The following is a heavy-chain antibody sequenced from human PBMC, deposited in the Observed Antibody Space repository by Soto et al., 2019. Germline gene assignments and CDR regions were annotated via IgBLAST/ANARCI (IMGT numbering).Heavy chain of an antibody. CDR2: ISSNGNT. J-gene: IGHJ4*02. D-gene: IGHD6-19*01. CDR1: DGSISGNF. Sequence: TLSLTCTVSDGSISGNFLTWIRQPAGKGLEWIGRISSNGNTDYNPSLKSRVTMSIDTSKNHFSLDLISVTASDTAIYYCAREVWVAGLLYYFDFWGQGTLVTVSS. CDR3: AREVWVAGLLYYFDF. V-gene: IGHV4-4*07.